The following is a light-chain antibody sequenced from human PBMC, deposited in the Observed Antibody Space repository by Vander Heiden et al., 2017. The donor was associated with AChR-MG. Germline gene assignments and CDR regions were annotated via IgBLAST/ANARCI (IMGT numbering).Light chain of an antibody. CDR3: QQSDSTPWT. V-gene: IGKV1-39*01. CDR2: AAS. CDR1: QSISSY. J-gene: IGKJ1*01. Sequence: QMTQTPSSLSASVGDRVTITCRASQSISSYLNWYQQKPGKAPKLLIYAASSLQSGVPSRFSGSGSGTDFTLTISRLQPEDFATYYCQQSDSTPWTFGQGTKVEIK.